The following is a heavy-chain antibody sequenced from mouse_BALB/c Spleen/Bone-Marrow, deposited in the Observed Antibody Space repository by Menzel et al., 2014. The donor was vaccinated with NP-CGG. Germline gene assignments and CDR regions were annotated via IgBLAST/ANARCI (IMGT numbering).Heavy chain of an antibody. CDR1: GYTFSSYW. J-gene: IGHJ2*01. V-gene: IGHV1-9*01. CDR3: ARRVTTANY. D-gene: IGHD1-2*01. CDR2: TLPRSGST. Sequence: QVQLQQSGAELMKPGASVKISCKATGYTFSSYWIEWVKQRPGHGLEWIGETLPRSGSTNYNEEFKGKATFTADTSSNTAYIQLSSLTSEDSAVYYCARRVTTANYWGQGTTLTVSS.